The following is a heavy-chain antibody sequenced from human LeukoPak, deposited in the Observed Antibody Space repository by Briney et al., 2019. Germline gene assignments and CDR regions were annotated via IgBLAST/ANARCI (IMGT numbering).Heavy chain of an antibody. CDR2: INHSGST. V-gene: IGHV4-34*01. CDR3: ASPYYTYYSTDV. D-gene: IGHD3-10*01. J-gene: IGHJ6*03. CDR1: GGSFSGYY. Sequence: PSETLSLTCAVYGGSFSGYYWSWIRQPPGKGLEGIGEINHSGSTNYNPSLKIRVTISVDTSKNQSSLNLRPAPPADTAVYYCASPYYTYYSTDVWGKGTTVTVSS.